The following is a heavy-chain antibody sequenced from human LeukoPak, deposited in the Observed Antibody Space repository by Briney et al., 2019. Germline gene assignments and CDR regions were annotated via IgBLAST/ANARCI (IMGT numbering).Heavy chain of an antibody. V-gene: IGHV3-21*04. J-gene: IGHJ2*01. CDR1: GFTFSSYS. CDR3: AKSGYGNYWYFDL. CDR2: IGSSSSYI. Sequence: GGSLRLSCAASGFTFSSYSMNWVRQAPGKGLEWVSTIGSSSSYIYYADSVKGRFTISRDNAKNSLYLQMNSLRAEDTAVYYCAKSGYGNYWYFDLWGRGTLVTVSS. D-gene: IGHD5-18*01.